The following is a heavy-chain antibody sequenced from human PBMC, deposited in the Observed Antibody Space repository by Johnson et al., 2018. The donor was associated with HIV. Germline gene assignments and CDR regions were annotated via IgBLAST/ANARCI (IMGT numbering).Heavy chain of an antibody. J-gene: IGHJ3*02. CDR3: ARGSTVTTLSGAFDI. CDR1: GFTFSSYG. CDR2: IWYDGSNK. Sequence: QVQLVESGGGVVQPGRSLRLSCAASGFTFSSYGMHWVRQAPGKGLEWVAVIWYDGSNKYYGDSVKGRFTISRDNSKNTLYLQMNSLRADDTAVYYCARGSTVTTLSGAFDIWGQGTLVTVSS. D-gene: IGHD4-11*01. V-gene: IGHV3-33*01.